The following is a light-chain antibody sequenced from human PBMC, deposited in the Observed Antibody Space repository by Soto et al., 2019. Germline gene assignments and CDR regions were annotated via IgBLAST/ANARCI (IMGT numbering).Light chain of an antibody. Sequence: DIQMTQSPSSLSASVGDRVTITCRASQSISSYLNWYQQKPGKAPKLLLYAASSLQSGVPSRFSGSGSGTDFTLTISSLQPEDFATYYCQQSSSTPPTFGQGTKLEIK. J-gene: IGKJ2*01. CDR1: QSISSY. CDR2: AAS. CDR3: QQSSSTPPT. V-gene: IGKV1-39*01.